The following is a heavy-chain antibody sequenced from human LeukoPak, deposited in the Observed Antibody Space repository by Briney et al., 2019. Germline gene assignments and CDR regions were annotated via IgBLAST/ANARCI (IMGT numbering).Heavy chain of an antibody. CDR3: ARYPIVVVVAATPGHAFDI. V-gene: IGHV4-59*08. Sequence: PSETLSLTCTVSGGSISSYYWSWIRQPPGKGLEWIGYIYYSGSTNYNPSLKSRVTISVDTSKNQFSLKLSSVTAADTALFYCARYPIVVVVAATPGHAFDIWGQGTMVTVSS. CDR1: GGSISSYY. CDR2: IYYSGST. J-gene: IGHJ3*02. D-gene: IGHD2-15*01.